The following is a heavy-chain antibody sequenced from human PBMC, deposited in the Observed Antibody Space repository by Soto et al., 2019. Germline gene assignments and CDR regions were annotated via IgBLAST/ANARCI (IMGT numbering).Heavy chain of an antibody. Sequence: GGSLRLSCAAFGLTVSGKKYVAWVRQAPGKGLEWISALYDVDGTYYADSVKGRFTTSSDSSKTTVYLQMNGLRPDDTAVYYCASWHEREHAYDVWGRGTTVTVSS. CDR3: ASWHEREHAYDV. CDR1: GLTVSGKKY. J-gene: IGHJ3*01. D-gene: IGHD1-1*01. V-gene: IGHV3-53*01. CDR2: LYDVDGT.